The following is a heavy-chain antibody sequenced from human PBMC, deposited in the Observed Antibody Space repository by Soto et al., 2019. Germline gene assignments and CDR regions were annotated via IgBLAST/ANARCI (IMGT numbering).Heavy chain of an antibody. D-gene: IGHD7-27*01. Sequence: PSETLSLTCTVSGGSISSSSYYWGWIRQPPGKGLEWIGSIYYSGSTYYNPSLKSRVTISVDTSKNQFSLKLSSLTAADTAIYYCARANWYFDYWGQGTLVTVSS. CDR1: GGSISSSSYY. J-gene: IGHJ4*02. V-gene: IGHV4-39*07. CDR3: ARANWYFDY. CDR2: IYYSGST.